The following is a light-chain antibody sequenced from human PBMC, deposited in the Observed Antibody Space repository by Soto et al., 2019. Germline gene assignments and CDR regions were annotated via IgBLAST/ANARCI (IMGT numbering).Light chain of an antibody. CDR2: EVS. V-gene: IGLV2-14*01. CDR1: GSDVGGYNY. CDR3: RSYTSSSTPHVV. Sequence: QSALTQTASVSGSPGQSITISCTGTGSDVGGYNYVSWYQHHPGKAPKLMIYEVSNRPSGVSNRFSGSKSGNTASLTISGIQAEAASDYYCRSYTSSSTPHVVLGGGTKVTFL. J-gene: IGLJ2*01.